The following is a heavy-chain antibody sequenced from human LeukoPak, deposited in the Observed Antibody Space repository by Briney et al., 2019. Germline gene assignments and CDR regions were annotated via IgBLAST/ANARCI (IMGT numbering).Heavy chain of an antibody. CDR1: GFTFSSYE. D-gene: IGHD1-1*01. Sequence: QPGGSLRLSCAASGFTFSSYEMNWVRQAPGKGLEWVSYISSSGGSTYYADSVKGRFTISRDNSKNTLYLQMNSLRAEDTAVYYCAKETGTGYHTPGYWGQGTLVTVSS. V-gene: IGHV3-23*01. J-gene: IGHJ4*02. CDR2: ISSSGGST. CDR3: AKETGTGYHTPGY.